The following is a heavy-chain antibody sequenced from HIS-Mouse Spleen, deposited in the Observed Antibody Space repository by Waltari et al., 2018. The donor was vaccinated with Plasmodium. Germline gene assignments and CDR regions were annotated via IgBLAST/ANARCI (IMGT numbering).Heavy chain of an antibody. CDR2: ISSSSSYI. CDR3: ARESSSSWYFDY. Sequence: VQLVQSGAEVKKPGASVKVSCKASGFTFSSYSLNWVRQAPGKGLEWVSSISSSSSYIYYADSVKGRFTISRDNAKNSLYLQMNSLRAEDTAVYYCARESSSSWYFDYWGQGTLVTVSS. D-gene: IGHD6-13*01. CDR1: GFTFSSYS. J-gene: IGHJ4*02. V-gene: IGHV3-21*01.